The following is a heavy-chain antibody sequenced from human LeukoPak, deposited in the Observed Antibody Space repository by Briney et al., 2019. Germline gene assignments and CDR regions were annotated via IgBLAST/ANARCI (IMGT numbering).Heavy chain of an antibody. J-gene: IGHJ4*02. CDR1: GFTFSSYS. CDR3: ARDSRVQLWLRTQSRFDY. V-gene: IGHV3-21*01. D-gene: IGHD5-18*01. CDR2: ISSSSSYI. Sequence: GGSLRLSCAASGFTFSSYSMNWVRQAPGKGLEWVSSISSSSSYIYYADSVKGRFTISRDNAKNSLYLQMNSLRAEDTAVYYCARDSRVQLWLRTQSRFDYWGQGTLVTVSP.